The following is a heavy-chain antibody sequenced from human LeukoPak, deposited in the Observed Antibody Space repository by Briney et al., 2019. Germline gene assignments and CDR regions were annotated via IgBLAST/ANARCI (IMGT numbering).Heavy chain of an antibody. D-gene: IGHD6-19*01. CDR2: IYTSGST. CDR1: GGSISSYY. J-gene: IGHJ4*02. V-gene: IGHV4-4*09. Sequence: PSETLSVTCTVSGGSISSYYWSWIRQPPGKGLEWIGYIYTSGSTNYNPSLKSRVTISVDTSKNQFSLKLSSVTAADTAVYYCARKGSGLDYWGQGTLVTVSS. CDR3: ARKGSGLDY.